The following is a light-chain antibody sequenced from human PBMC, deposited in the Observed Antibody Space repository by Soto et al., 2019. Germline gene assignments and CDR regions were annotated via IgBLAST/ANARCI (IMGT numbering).Light chain of an antibody. V-gene: IGKV1-27*01. J-gene: IGKJ3*01. CDR1: QGIRNF. CDR2: AAS. CDR3: QKYSSVPV. Sequence: DIQMTQSPTSLSASVGDRVTITCRASQGIRNFVAWYQQKPGKAPKLLIYAASTLQSGVPSRFTGSGSWTDFTVTITTLQPADVATESYQKYSSVPVFGAGHKVEI.